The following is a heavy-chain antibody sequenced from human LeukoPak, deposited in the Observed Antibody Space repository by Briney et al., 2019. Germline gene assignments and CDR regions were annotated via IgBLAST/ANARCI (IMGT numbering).Heavy chain of an antibody. Sequence: GGSLRLSCAGSGFSISNYWLNWVRPAPGKGLEWVANIKNDASEQYYVDSVKGRFTISRDNAKNSLYLQMNILRAEDTAVYYCARDSVRCRPLVAFDICVQGTMVTVSS. CDR2: IKNDASEQ. CDR1: GFSISNYW. D-gene: IGHD3-10*01. J-gene: IGHJ3*02. V-gene: IGHV3-7*01. CDR3: ARDSVRCRPLVAFDI.